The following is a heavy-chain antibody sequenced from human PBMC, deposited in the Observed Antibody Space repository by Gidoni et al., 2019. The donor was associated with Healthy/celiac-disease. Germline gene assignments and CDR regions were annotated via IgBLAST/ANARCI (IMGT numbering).Heavy chain of an antibody. D-gene: IGHD3-16*01. J-gene: IGHJ4*02. CDR2: IFSNDEK. V-gene: IGHV2-26*01. CDR1: GFSLSNARMG. Sequence: QVTLKESGPVLVKPTETLTLTCTVSGFSLSNARMGVSWIRQPPGKALEWLAHIFSNDEKSYSTSLKSRLTISKDTSKSQVVLTMTNMDPVDTATYYCARIKFDDYVWGSYFEGEYYFDYWGQGTLVTVSS. CDR3: ARIKFDDYVWGSYFEGEYYFDY.